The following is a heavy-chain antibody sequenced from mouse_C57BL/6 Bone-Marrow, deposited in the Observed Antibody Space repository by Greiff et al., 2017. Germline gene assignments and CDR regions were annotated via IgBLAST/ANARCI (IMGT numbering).Heavy chain of an antibody. Sequence: VQLQQPGAELVKPGASVKLSCKASGYTFTSYWMHWVKQRPGQGLEWIGMIHPNSGSTNYNEKFKSKATLPLDKSSSTAYMQLSSLTSEDSAVYYCARPPLYDGYYVYAMDYWGQGTSVTVSS. D-gene: IGHD2-3*01. CDR2: IHPNSGST. J-gene: IGHJ4*01. V-gene: IGHV1-64*01. CDR1: GYTFTSYW. CDR3: ARPPLYDGYYVYAMDY.